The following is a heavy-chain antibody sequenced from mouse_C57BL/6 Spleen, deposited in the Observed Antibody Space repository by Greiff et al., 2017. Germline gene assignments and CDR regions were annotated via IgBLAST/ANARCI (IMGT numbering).Heavy chain of an antibody. CDR3: ARRGIRYGSRDYAMDY. CDR1: GYTFTDHT. D-gene: IGHD1-1*01. J-gene: IGHJ4*01. V-gene: IGHV1-78*01. Sequence: VQLQQSDAELVKPGASVKISCKVSGYTFTDHTIHWMKQRPEQGLEWIGYIYPRDGSTKYNEKFKGKATLTADKSSSTAYMQLNSLTSEDSAVYFCARRGIRYGSRDYAMDYWGQGTSVTVSS. CDR2: IYPRDGST.